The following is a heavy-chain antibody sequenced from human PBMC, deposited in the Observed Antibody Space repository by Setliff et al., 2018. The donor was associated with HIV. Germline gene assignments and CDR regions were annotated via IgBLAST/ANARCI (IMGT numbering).Heavy chain of an antibody. Sequence: PSETLSLTCTVSSDSIRAYFWTWVRQPAGKGLEWIGHVYLSGGTNSNPSLKSRVTMSFDTSKNQFSLKLSSVTAADTAVYYCARGDGSSGWSGYFDYWGQGTLVTVSS. D-gene: IGHD6-19*01. CDR2: VYLSGGT. CDR1: SDSIRAYF. CDR3: ARGDGSSGWSGYFDY. J-gene: IGHJ4*02. V-gene: IGHV4-4*07.